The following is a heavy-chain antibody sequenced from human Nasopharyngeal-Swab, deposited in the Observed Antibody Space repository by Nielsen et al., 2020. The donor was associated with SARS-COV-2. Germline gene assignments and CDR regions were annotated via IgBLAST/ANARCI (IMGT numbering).Heavy chain of an antibody. CDR2: ISGSGGST. D-gene: IGHD3-16*02. Sequence: GGSLRLSCAASGFTFSSYAMSWVRQAPGKGLERVSAISGSGGSTYYADSVKGRFTISRDNSKNTLYLQMNSLRAEDTAVYYCANSERGYDYIWGSYRYGTVGAFDYWGQGTLVTVSS. J-gene: IGHJ4*02. V-gene: IGHV3-23*01. CDR3: ANSERGYDYIWGSYRYGTVGAFDY. CDR1: GFTFSSYA.